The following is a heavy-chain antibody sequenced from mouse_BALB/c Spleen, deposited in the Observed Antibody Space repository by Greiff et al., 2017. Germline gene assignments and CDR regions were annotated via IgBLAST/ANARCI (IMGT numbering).Heavy chain of an antibody. CDR1: GFSLTSYG. D-gene: IGHD2-4*01. Sequence: QVQLQQSGPGLVAPSQSLSITCTVSGFSLTSYGVHWVRQPPGKGLEWLGVIWAGGSTNYNSALMSRLSISKDNSKSQVFLKMNSLQTDDTAMYYCARDGYEYSYYYAMDYWGQGTSVTVSS. CDR2: IWAGGST. V-gene: IGHV2-9*02. CDR3: ARDGYEYSYYYAMDY. J-gene: IGHJ4*01.